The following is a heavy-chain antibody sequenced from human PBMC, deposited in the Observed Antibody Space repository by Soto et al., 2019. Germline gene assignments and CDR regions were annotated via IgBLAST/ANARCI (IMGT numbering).Heavy chain of an antibody. CDR2: ISAYNGHT. Sequence: QVQLVQSGAEVKKPGASVKVSCKASGYTFTCYGIIWVRQAPGQGFKWMGWISAYNGHTNYAQKLQGRVTMTTDTSTSAAYMELRSLRSDDTAVYYCARSLSGYITHFDYWGQGTLVTVSS. V-gene: IGHV1-18*01. J-gene: IGHJ4*02. CDR1: GYTFTCYG. D-gene: IGHD3-22*01. CDR3: ARSLSGYITHFDY.